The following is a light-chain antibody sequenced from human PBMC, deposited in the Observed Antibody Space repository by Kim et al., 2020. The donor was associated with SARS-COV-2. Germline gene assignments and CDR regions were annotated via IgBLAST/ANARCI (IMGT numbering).Light chain of an antibody. Sequence: SYELTQPPSVSVAPGKTARITCGRNNIGSKSVHWYQQKPGQAPVLVIYYDSDRPSGIPERFSGSNSGNTATLTISRVEAGDEADYYCQVWDSSSDQPWVFGGGTKLTVL. CDR3: QVWDSSSDQPWV. J-gene: IGLJ3*02. CDR1: NIGSKS. V-gene: IGLV3-21*04. CDR2: YDS.